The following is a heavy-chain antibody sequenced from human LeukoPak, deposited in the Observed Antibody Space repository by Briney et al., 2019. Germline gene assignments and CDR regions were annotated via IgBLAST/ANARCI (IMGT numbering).Heavy chain of an antibody. CDR3: PRVSRYFFDY. CDR1: GGTFSSYA. Sequence: SVKVSCKASGGTFSSYAISWVRQAPGQGVEWMGGIIPIFGTANYAQKFQVRVTITADESTSTAYLELRSLRSEDTAMIYCPRVSRYFFDYSGEGTLVTVSS. CDR2: IIPIFGTA. V-gene: IGHV1-69*13. J-gene: IGHJ4*02.